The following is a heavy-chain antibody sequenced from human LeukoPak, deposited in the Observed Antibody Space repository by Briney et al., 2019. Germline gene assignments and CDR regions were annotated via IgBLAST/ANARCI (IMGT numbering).Heavy chain of an antibody. CDR2: ISGSGGST. Sequence: GGSLRLSCAASGFTFSSYAMSSFRQAPGKGLEWVSAISGSGGSTYYADSVKGRFTISRDNSKNTLYLQMNSLRAEDTAVYYCAKDWYYYDSSGRKNDAFDIWGQGTMVTVSS. CDR1: GFTFSSYA. CDR3: AKDWYYYDSSGRKNDAFDI. J-gene: IGHJ3*02. D-gene: IGHD3-22*01. V-gene: IGHV3-23*01.